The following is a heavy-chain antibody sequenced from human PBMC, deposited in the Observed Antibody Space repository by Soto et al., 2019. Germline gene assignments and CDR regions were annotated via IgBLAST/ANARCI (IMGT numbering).Heavy chain of an antibody. CDR2: INWNGDST. D-gene: IGHD6-13*01. CDR1: GFTFDDYG. CDR3: ARHFSVSRIAPSLI. V-gene: IGHV3-20*04. J-gene: IGHJ3*02. Sequence: PGGSLRLSCAASGFTFDDYGLSWVRQAPGKGLEWVSGINWNGDSTGYADSVKGRFTISRDNAKSSLYLQMNSLRAEDTAFYYCARHFSVSRIAPSLIWGQGTMVTVSS.